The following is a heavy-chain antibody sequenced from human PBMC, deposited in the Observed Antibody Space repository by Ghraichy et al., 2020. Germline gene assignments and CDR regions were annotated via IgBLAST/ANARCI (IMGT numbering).Heavy chain of an antibody. CDR3: ARGSESGPGYCSGGSCAGWFDP. D-gene: IGHD2-15*01. V-gene: IGHV1-69*13. J-gene: IGHJ5*02. Sequence: SVKVSCKASGGTLSTYGINWVRQAPGQGLEWMGGIIPVVGTSNYARKFQGRVTITADESTTTAYMELSSLRSEDTAVYYCARGSESGPGYCSGGSCAGWFDPWGQGTLVTVSS. CDR2: IIPVVGTS. CDR1: GGTLSTYG.